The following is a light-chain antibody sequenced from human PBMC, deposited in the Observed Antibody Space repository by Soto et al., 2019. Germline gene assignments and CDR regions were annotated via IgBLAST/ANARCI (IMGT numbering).Light chain of an antibody. CDR2: DAS. V-gene: IGKV3-11*01. Sequence: EIVLTQSPATLSLSPGERAKLSCGASRSVSSYLAWYQQKPGKSPRLLIYDASYRPTGITARFSGSWSGTDFPLTISSLEREDFEVYHCQHRSNWPPPLTVCGENKVEIK. CDR3: QHRSNWPPPLT. J-gene: IGKJ4*01. CDR1: RSVSSY.